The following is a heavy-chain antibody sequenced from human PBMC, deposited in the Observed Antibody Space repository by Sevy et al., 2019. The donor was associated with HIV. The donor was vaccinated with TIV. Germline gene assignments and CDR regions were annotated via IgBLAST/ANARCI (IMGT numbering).Heavy chain of an antibody. J-gene: IGHJ5*02. CDR2: ISRSGSTI. CDR1: GFTFSDYY. V-gene: IGHV3-11*01. Sequence: GGSLRLSCAASGFTFSDYYMSWIRQAPGKGLEWVSYISRSGSTINYADSVKGRFTISRDNAKNSLYLQINSLRAEDTAGDYCARESTMIEEPGWFDPWGQGTLVTVSS. D-gene: IGHD3-22*01. CDR3: ARESTMIEEPGWFDP.